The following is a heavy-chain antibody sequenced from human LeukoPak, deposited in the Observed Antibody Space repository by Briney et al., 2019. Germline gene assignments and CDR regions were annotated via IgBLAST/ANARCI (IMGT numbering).Heavy chain of an antibody. J-gene: IGHJ4*02. Sequence: GGSLRLSCAASGFTFSSYGMHWVRQAPGKGLEWVAVISYDGSNKYYADSVKGRFTISRDNSKNTLYLQMNSLRAEDTAVYYCARGRSIAARLKGYIDYWGQGTLVTVSS. CDR1: GFTFSSYG. CDR3: ARGRSIAARLKGYIDY. D-gene: IGHD6-6*01. CDR2: ISYDGSNK. V-gene: IGHV3-30*03.